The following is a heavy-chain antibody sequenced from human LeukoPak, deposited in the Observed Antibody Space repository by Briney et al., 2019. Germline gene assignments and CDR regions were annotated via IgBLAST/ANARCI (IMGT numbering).Heavy chain of an antibody. CDR2: IYTSGST. CDR3: ATALKYSSGWYGYYYYYMDV. Sequence: SETLSLTCTVSGGSISSYYWSWIRQPAGKGLEWIGRIYTSGSTNYNPSLKSRVTMSVDTSKNQFSLKLSSVTAADTAVYYCATALKYSSGWYGYYYYYMDVWGQGTLVTVSS. V-gene: IGHV4-4*07. D-gene: IGHD6-19*01. CDR1: GGSISSYY. J-gene: IGHJ6*03.